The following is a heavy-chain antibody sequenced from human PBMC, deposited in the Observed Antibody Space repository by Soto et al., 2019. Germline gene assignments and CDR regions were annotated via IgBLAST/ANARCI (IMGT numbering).Heavy chain of an antibody. V-gene: IGHV1-69*12. Sequence: QVQLVQSGAEVKKPGSSVKVSCKASGGTFSSYAISWVRQAPGQGLEWMGGIIPIFGTANYAQKFQGRVTMTADESTSTAYMELSSLRSEDTVVYYCARVCYYDSSGYYNELDYWGQGTLVTVSS. CDR1: GGTFSSYA. D-gene: IGHD3-22*01. CDR3: ARVCYYDSSGYYNELDY. J-gene: IGHJ4*02. CDR2: IIPIFGTA.